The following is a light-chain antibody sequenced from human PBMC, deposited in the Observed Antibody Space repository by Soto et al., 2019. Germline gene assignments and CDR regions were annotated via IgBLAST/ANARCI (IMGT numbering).Light chain of an antibody. Sequence: EIVMTQSPATLSVSPGERATLSCRASQSVNNNLAWYQHKPGQAPRLLIYGASTRATDIPARFSGSGSGTEFTLTISSLQSEDFAVYYCQQYDNWPPFTFGPGTKVDIK. V-gene: IGKV3-15*01. CDR1: QSVNNN. J-gene: IGKJ3*01. CDR3: QQYDNWPPFT. CDR2: GAS.